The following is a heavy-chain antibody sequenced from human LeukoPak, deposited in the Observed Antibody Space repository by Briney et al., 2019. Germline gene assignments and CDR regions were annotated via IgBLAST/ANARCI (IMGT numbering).Heavy chain of an antibody. Sequence: PGGSLRLSCAASGFTVSSNYMTWVRQAPGRGLEWVSGINWNGGSIGYADSVKGRFTISRDNAKNSLYLQMNSLRAEDTAVYYCAELGITMIGGVWGKGTTVTISS. CDR2: INWNGGSI. D-gene: IGHD3-10*02. CDR1: GFTVSSNY. CDR3: AELGITMIGGV. V-gene: IGHV3-20*04. J-gene: IGHJ6*04.